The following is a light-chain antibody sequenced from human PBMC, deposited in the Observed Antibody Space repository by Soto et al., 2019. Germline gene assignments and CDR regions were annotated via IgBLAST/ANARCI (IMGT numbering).Light chain of an antibody. CDR2: ANS. J-gene: IGLJ1*01. CDR1: TSNIGAGYD. Sequence: QSVLTQPPSVSGAPGQRVIVSCTGGTSNIGAGYDVHWYQQLPGTSPKLLIFANSNRPSGVPDRFSASRSGSSASLTITGLQAEDEADYYCQSYDTSLSGSYVFGSGTKVTVL. CDR3: QSYDTSLSGSYV. V-gene: IGLV1-40*01.